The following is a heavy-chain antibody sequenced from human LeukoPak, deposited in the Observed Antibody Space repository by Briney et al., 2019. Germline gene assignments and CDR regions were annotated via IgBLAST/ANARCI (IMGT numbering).Heavy chain of an antibody. J-gene: IGHJ4*02. V-gene: IGHV3-9*01. D-gene: IGHD6-19*01. CDR2: ISWNSGSI. CDR3: AKGGAVALPPDY. CDR1: GFTFSSYG. Sequence: GGSLRLSCAASGFTFSSYGMSWVRQAPGKGLEWVSGISWNSGSIGYADSVKGRFTISRDNAKNSLDLQMNSLRTEDTAFYYCAKGGAVALPPDYWGQGTLVTVSS.